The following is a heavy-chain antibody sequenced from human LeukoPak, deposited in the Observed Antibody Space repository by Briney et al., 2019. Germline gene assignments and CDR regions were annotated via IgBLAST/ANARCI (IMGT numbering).Heavy chain of an antibody. CDR3: ATHTGRYDLLTGYPSYYYSGMDV. D-gene: IGHD3-9*01. Sequence: GGSLRLSCAASGFTFSSYGMHWVRQAPGKGLEWVAVISYDGSNKYYADSVKGRFTISRDNSKNTLYLQMNSLRAADTAVHSCATHTGRYDLLTGYPSYYYSGMDVWGPGTTVTASS. V-gene: IGHV3-30*03. CDR2: ISYDGSNK. J-gene: IGHJ6*02. CDR1: GFTFSSYG.